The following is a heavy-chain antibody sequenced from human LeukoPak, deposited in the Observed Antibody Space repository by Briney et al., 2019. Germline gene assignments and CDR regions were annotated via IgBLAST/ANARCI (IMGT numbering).Heavy chain of an antibody. CDR3: ARDIGRQLGYYYGMDV. CDR1: GFTFSSYA. CDR2: ISYDGSNK. D-gene: IGHD6-6*01. V-gene: IGHV3-30-3*01. Sequence: PGRSLRLSCAASGFTFSSYAMHWVRQAPGKGLEWVAVISYDGSNKYYADSVKGRFTISRDNSKNTLYLQMNSLRAEDTAVYYCARDIGRQLGYYYGMDVWGQGTTVTVSS. J-gene: IGHJ6*02.